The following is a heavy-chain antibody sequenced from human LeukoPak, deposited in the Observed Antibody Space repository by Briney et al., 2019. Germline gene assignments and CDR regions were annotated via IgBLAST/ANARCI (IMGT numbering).Heavy chain of an antibody. CDR3: ASSVGAPFDY. Sequence: GGSLRLSCAASGFTFDDYAMHWVRQAPGKGLEWVSLISWDGGSTYYADSVKGRFTISRDNSKNTLYLQMNSLRAEDTAVYYCASSVGAPFDYWGQGTLVTVSS. J-gene: IGHJ4*02. D-gene: IGHD1-26*01. CDR2: ISWDGGST. CDR1: GFTFDDYA. V-gene: IGHV3-43D*03.